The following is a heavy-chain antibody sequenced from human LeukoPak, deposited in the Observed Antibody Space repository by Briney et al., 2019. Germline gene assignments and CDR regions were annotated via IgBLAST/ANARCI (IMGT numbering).Heavy chain of an antibody. J-gene: IGHJ4*02. CDR3: AIENYYDSSGYYYVDY. CDR2: IYSGGST. Sequence: PGRSLRLSCAASGFTFSSYAMSWVRQAPGKGLEWVSVIYSGGSTYYADSVKGRFTISRDNSKNTLYLQMNSLRAEDTAVYYCAIENYYDSSGYYYVDYWGQGTLVTVSS. D-gene: IGHD3-22*01. V-gene: IGHV3-66*01. CDR1: GFTFSSYA.